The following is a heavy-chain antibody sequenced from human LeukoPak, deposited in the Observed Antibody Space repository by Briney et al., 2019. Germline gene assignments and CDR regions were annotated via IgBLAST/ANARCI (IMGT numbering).Heavy chain of an antibody. V-gene: IGHV4-59*01. D-gene: IGHD3-10*01. CDR2: IYYSGST. CDR1: GGSISSYY. J-gene: IGHJ6*04. Sequence: PSETLSLTCTVSGGSISSYYWSWIRQPPGKGLEWIGYIYYSGSTNYNPSLKSRVTISVDTSKNQFSLKLSSVTAADTAVCYCARDYGSGKGMDVWGKGTTVTVSS. CDR3: ARDYGSGKGMDV.